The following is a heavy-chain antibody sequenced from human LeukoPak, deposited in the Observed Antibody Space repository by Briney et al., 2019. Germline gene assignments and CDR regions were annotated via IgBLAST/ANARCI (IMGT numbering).Heavy chain of an antibody. V-gene: IGHV4-38-2*02. CDR3: ARNYYDSSGYPGGSDY. CDR2: IYHSGST. D-gene: IGHD3-22*01. J-gene: IGHJ4*02. Sequence: SETLSLTCTVSGYSISSGYYWGWIRQPPGKGLEWIGSIYHSGSTYYNPSLKSRVTISVDTSKNQFSLKLSSVTAADTAVYYCARNYYDSSGYPGGSDYWGQGTLVTVSS. CDR1: GYSISSGYY.